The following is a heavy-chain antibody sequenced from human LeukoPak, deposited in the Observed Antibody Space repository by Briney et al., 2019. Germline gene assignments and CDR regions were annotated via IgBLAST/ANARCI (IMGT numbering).Heavy chain of an antibody. CDR1: GGSISSSSYY. CDR3: AREVVAGDAFDI. V-gene: IGHV4-39*07. CDR2: IYYSGST. Sequence: PSETLSLTCTVSGGSISSSSYYWGWIRQPPGKGLEWIGTIYYSGSTYYNPSLKSRVAISVDTSKIQFSLKLSSVAAADTAVYYCAREVVAGDAFDIWGQGTMVTVSS. D-gene: IGHD2-15*01. J-gene: IGHJ3*02.